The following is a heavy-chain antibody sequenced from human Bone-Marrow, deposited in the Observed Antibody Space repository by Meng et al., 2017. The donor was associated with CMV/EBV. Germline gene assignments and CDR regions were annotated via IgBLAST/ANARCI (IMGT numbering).Heavy chain of an antibody. CDR2: IKQDGSEK. V-gene: IGHV3-7*04. Sequence: GGSLRLSCAASGFTFSSYWMSWVRQAPGKGLEWVANIKQDGSEKYYVDSVKGRFTISRDNSKNTLYLQMNSLRAEDTAVYYCARVMTTVTPLHYGMDVWGQGTTVTVSS. D-gene: IGHD4-11*01. CDR3: ARVMTTVTPLHYGMDV. CDR1: GFTFSSYW. J-gene: IGHJ6*02.